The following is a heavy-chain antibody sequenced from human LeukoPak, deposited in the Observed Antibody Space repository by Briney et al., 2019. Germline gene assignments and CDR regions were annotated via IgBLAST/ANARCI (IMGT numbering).Heavy chain of an antibody. Sequence: GGSLRLSCAASAFSLSNYNMNWVRQAPGKGLEWVSYISSSGTTISYAQSVKGRFTITRDNAQNSLTLHMNTLRADDTAVYYCAKDGGTHFDHWGQGTLVTVSS. D-gene: IGHD1-26*01. V-gene: IGHV3-48*01. CDR1: AFSLSNYN. CDR3: AKDGGTHFDH. CDR2: ISSSGTTI. J-gene: IGHJ4*02.